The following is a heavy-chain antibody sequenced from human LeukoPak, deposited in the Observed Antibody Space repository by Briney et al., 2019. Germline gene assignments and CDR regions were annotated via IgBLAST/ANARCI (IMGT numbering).Heavy chain of an antibody. CDR2: ISYDGSNK. CDR1: GFTSSSYG. J-gene: IGHJ3*01. V-gene: IGHV3-30*18. CDR3: AKDLSGDMSD. D-gene: IGHD3-10*01. Sequence: PGRSLRLSCAASGFTSSSYGMHWVRQAPGKGLEWVAVISYDGSNKYYADSVKGRFTISRDNSKNTLYLQMNSLRAEDTAVYYCAKDLSGDMSDWGQGTMVTVSS.